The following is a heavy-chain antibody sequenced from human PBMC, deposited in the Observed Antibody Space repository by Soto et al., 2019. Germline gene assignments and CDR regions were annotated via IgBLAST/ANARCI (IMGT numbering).Heavy chain of an antibody. J-gene: IGHJ6*04. CDR3: ARDFGRGYCSGGSCPRMDV. Sequence: QVQLVQSGAEVKKPGASVKVSCKASGYTFTSYYMHWVRQAPGQGLEWMGIINPSGGSTSYAQKYQGRVTMTRDTSTSTVYMELSSLRSEDTAVYYCARDFGRGYCSGGSCPRMDVGGKGTTVTVSS. D-gene: IGHD2-15*01. CDR2: INPSGGST. V-gene: IGHV1-46*03. CDR1: GYTFTSYY.